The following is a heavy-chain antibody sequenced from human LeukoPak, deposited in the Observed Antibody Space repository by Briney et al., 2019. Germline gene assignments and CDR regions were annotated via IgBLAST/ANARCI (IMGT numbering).Heavy chain of an antibody. CDR3: ARDLDSDYRGE. V-gene: IGHV1-2*02. J-gene: IGHJ4*02. CDR1: GYTFTGYY. D-gene: IGHD4-11*01. Sequence: ASVKVSCKASGYTFTGYYMHWVRQAPGQELEWMGWINPNSGGTNYAQKFQGRVTMTRDTSISTAYMELSRLSSDDTAMYYCARDLDSDYRGEWGQGTLVTVSS. CDR2: INPNSGGT.